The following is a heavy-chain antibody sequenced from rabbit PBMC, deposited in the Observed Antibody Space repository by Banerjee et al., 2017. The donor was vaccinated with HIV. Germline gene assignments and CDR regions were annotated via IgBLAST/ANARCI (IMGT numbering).Heavy chain of an antibody. D-gene: IGHD8-1*01. CDR1: GLDFSSSYW. CDR2: IYAGSGST. J-gene: IGHJ4*01. CDR3: GGSSWYFYFTF. Sequence: QEQLEESGGGLVKPEGSLTLTCKASGLDFSSSYWICWVRQAPGKGLEWIGCIYAGSGSTYYASWAKGRFTISKTSSTTVTLQMTSLTAADTATYFCGGSSWYFYFTFWGPGTLVTVS. V-gene: IGHV1S45*01.